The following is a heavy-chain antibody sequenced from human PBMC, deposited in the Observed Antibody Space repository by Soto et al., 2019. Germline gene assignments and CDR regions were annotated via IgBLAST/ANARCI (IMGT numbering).Heavy chain of an antibody. Sequence: GGSLRLSCAASGFTFSSYAMSWVRQAPGKGLEWVSAISGSGGSTYYADSVKGRFTISIDNSKNTLYLQMNSLRAEDTAVYYCAKAPRGAGTTTIVGFDYWGQGTLVTVSS. CDR3: AKAPRGAGTTTIVGFDY. J-gene: IGHJ4*02. D-gene: IGHD6-13*01. CDR1: GFTFSSYA. CDR2: ISGSGGST. V-gene: IGHV3-23*01.